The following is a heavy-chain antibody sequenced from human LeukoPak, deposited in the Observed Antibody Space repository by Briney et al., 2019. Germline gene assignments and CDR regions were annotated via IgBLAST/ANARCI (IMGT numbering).Heavy chain of an antibody. Sequence: PGGSLRLSCAASGFTFSSYAMSWVRQAPGKGLEWVSYISSSGSTIYYADSVKGRFTISRDNSKNTLYLQMNSLRAEDTAVYYCANPSTAAAGSFDYWGQGTLVTVSA. CDR3: ANPSTAAAGSFDY. J-gene: IGHJ4*02. D-gene: IGHD6-13*01. V-gene: IGHV3-23*01. CDR2: ISSSGSTI. CDR1: GFTFSSYA.